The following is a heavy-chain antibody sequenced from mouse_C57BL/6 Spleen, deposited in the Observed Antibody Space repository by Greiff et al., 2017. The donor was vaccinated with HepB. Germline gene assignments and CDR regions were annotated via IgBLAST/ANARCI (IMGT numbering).Heavy chain of an antibody. V-gene: IGHV6-3*01. Sequence: EVKLEESGGGLVQPGGSMKLSCVASGFTFSNYWMNWVRQSPEKGLEWVAQIRLKSDNYATHYAESVKGRFTISRDDSKSSVYLQMNNLRAEDTGIYYCTGGTYYSKADFDYWGQGTTLTVSS. D-gene: IGHD2-5*01. CDR3: TGGTYYSKADFDY. CDR1: GFTFSNYW. CDR2: IRLKSDNYAT. J-gene: IGHJ2*01.